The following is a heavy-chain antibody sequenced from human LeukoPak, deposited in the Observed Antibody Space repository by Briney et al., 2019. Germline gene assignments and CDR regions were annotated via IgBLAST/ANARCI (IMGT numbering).Heavy chain of an antibody. CDR3: AKDLDSSWYYFDY. D-gene: IGHD6-13*01. CDR2: TSYDETKR. J-gene: IGHJ4*02. V-gene: IGHV3-30*18. Sequence: GMSLRLSCTASGFTFSSHAMHWVRQAPGKGLEWVAATSYDETKRYYADSVKGRFTISRDNSKNTLYLQMNSLRAEDTAVYYCAKDLDSSWYYFDYWGQGTLVTVSS. CDR1: GFTFSSHA.